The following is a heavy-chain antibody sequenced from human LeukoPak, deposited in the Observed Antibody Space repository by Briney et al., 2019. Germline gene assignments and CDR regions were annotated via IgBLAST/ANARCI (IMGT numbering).Heavy chain of an antibody. CDR2: ISNNGGST. Sequence: GRSLRLSCAASGFTFSAYAMHWVRQAPGKGLEFVSSISNNGGSTYYANSVKGRFTISRDNSKNLLFLQMGILIPEDMAVYYCARTEQWLSTGGWYWFDPWGQGTLVTVSS. V-gene: IGHV3-64*01. CDR1: GFTFSAYA. D-gene: IGHD6-19*01. J-gene: IGHJ5*02. CDR3: ARTEQWLSTGGWYWFDP.